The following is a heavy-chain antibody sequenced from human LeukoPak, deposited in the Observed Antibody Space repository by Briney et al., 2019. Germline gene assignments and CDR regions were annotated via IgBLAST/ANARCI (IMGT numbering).Heavy chain of an antibody. Sequence: GGSLRLSCAASGFTFSRYWMTWVRQAPGKGLEWVANIKQDGSEKYYVDSVKGRFTISRDNAKNSLYLQMNNLRAEDTAVYYCARRAGDYSHPYDYWGQGTLVTVSS. CDR2: IKQDGSEK. D-gene: IGHD3-22*01. J-gene: IGHJ4*02. CDR3: ARRAGDYSHPYDY. V-gene: IGHV3-7*03. CDR1: GFTFSRYW.